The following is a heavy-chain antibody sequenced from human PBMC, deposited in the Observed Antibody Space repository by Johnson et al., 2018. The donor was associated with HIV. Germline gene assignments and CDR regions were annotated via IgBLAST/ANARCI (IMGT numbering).Heavy chain of an antibody. D-gene: IGHD1-1*01. J-gene: IGHJ3*02. V-gene: IGHV3-20*04. CDR2: INWNGGST. CDR1: GFTFDDYG. CDR3: ARVTRYNWNSDAFDI. Sequence: VHLVESGGGVVQPGRSLRLSCAASGFTFDDYGMSWVRQAPGKGLEWVSGINWNGGSTGYADSVKGRFTISRDNAKNSLYLQMNSLRAEETALYYCARVTRYNWNSDAFDIWGQGTMVTVSS.